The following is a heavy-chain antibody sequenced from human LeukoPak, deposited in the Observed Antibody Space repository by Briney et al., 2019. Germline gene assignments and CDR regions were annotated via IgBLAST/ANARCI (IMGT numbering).Heavy chain of an antibody. J-gene: IGHJ4*02. D-gene: IGHD3-10*01. V-gene: IGHV4-31*03. CDR3: ARVAGSYYNPVFDY. Sequence: SETLSLTCTVSGGSISSSSYYWRWIRQHPGKGLEWIGYIYYSGSTYYNPSLKSRVTISVDTSKNQFSLKLSSVTAADTAVYYCARVAGSYYNPVFDYWGQGTLVTVSS. CDR1: GGSISSSSYY. CDR2: IYYSGST.